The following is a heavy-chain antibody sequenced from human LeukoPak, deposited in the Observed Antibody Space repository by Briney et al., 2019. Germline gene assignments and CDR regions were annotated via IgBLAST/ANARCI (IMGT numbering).Heavy chain of an antibody. Sequence: GGSLRLSCEASGVTFRRYAMSWVREAPGKGLEWVSTISGNGDDTYFADSVKGRFTISRDNSKNTLYMQMNSLRAEDTAVYYCAKEIVTSGADYFDYWGQGTLVTVSS. V-gene: IGHV3-23*01. D-gene: IGHD3-10*01. CDR2: ISGNGDDT. CDR3: AKEIVTSGADYFDY. J-gene: IGHJ4*02. CDR1: GVTFRRYA.